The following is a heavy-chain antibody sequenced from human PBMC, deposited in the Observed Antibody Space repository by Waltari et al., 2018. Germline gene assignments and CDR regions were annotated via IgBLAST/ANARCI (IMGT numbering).Heavy chain of an antibody. CDR2: FYYSGST. Sequence: QLQLQESGPGQVKPSETLSLPCTVSGGSISSSCYYWGWIRQSPGKGLEWIGGFYYSGSTYYNPTLKSRVTISGDTSKNQFSLKLSSVTAADTAVYYCARHWKKSGYRFDPWGQGTLVTVSS. V-gene: IGHV4-39*01. CDR1: GGSISSSCYY. D-gene: IGHD5-12*01. J-gene: IGHJ5*02. CDR3: ARHWKKSGYRFDP.